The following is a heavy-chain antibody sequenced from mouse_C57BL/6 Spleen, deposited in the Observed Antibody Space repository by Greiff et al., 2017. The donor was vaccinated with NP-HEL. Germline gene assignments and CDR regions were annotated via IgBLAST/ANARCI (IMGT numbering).Heavy chain of an antibody. CDR3: ARSRDYDHYFDY. CDR2: ISYSGST. Sequence: VQLKESGPGMVKPSQSLSLTCTVTGYSITSGYDWHWIRHFPGNKLEWMGYISYSGSTNYNPSLKSRISITHDTSKNHFFLKLNSVTTEDTATYYCARSRDYDHYFDYWGQGTTLTVSS. V-gene: IGHV3-1*01. CDR1: GYSITSGYD. D-gene: IGHD2-4*01. J-gene: IGHJ2*01.